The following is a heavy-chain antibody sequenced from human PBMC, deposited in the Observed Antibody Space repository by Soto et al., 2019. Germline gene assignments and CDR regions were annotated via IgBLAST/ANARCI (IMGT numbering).Heavy chain of an antibody. CDR1: GFTFSSYA. Sequence: EVLLLESGGGLVQPGGSLRLSCAASGFTFSSYAMSWVRQAPGKGLEWVSAISGSGGSTYYADSVKGRFTISRDNSKNTLYLQMNSLRAEDTAVYYCAKVTSSSSWNYYYYMDVWGKGTTVTVSS. CDR3: AKVTSSSSWNYYYYMDV. V-gene: IGHV3-23*01. CDR2: ISGSGGST. J-gene: IGHJ6*03. D-gene: IGHD6-6*01.